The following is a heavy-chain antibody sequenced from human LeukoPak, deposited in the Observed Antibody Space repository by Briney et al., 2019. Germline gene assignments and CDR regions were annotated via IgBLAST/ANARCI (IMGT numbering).Heavy chain of an antibody. J-gene: IGHJ3*02. D-gene: IGHD6-13*01. V-gene: IGHV3-21*01. CDR1: GFTFSSYS. CDR2: ISSSSSYI. Sequence: GGSLRLSCAASGFTFSSYSMNWVRQAPGKGLEWVSSISSSSSYIYYADSVRGRFTISRDNARNSLYLQMNSLRAEDTAVYYCARTQAAGFDAFDTWGQGTMVTVSS. CDR3: ARTQAAGFDAFDT.